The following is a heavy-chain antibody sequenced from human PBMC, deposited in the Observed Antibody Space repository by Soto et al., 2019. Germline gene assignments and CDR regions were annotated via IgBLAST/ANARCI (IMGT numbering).Heavy chain of an antibody. D-gene: IGHD3-22*01. CDR3: ARAQGDSSGYYPNALDI. Sequence: ASVKVSCKASGGTFSSYAISWVRQAPGQGLEWMGGIIPIFGTANYAQKFQGRVTITADKSTSTAYMELSSLRSEDTAVYYCARAQGDSSGYYPNALDIWGQGTMVTVSS. CDR1: GGTFSSYA. J-gene: IGHJ3*02. V-gene: IGHV1-69*06. CDR2: IIPIFGTA.